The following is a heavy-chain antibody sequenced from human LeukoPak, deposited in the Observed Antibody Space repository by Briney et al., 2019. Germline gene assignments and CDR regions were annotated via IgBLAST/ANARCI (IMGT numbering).Heavy chain of an antibody. CDR1: GFTFSSYW. CDR3: AREMQGHYYDSSGYYYGRTRGNAFDI. V-gene: IGHV3-7*01. J-gene: IGHJ3*02. Sequence: GGSLRLSCAASGFTFSSYWMSWVRQAPGKGLEWVANIKQDGSEKYYVDSVKVRFTISRDNAKNSLYLQMNSLRAEDTAVYYCAREMQGHYYDSSGYYYGRTRGNAFDIWGQGTMVTVSS. CDR2: IKQDGSEK. D-gene: IGHD3-22*01.